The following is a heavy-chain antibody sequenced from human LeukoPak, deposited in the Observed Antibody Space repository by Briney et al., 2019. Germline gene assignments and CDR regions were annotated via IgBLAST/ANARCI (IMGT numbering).Heavy chain of an antibody. J-gene: IGHJ6*02. D-gene: IGHD3-3*01. Sequence: SETLSLTCAVYGGSFSGYYWSWIRQPPGKGLEWIGEINHIGSTNYNPSLKSRVTISVDTSKNQFSLKLSSVTAADTAVYYCARGYYDFWSGYSYGMDVWGQGTTVTVSS. V-gene: IGHV4-34*01. CDR1: GGSFSGYY. CDR3: ARGYYDFWSGYSYGMDV. CDR2: INHIGST.